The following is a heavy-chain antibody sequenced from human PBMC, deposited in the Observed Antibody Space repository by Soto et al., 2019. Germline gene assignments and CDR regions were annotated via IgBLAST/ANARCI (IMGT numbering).Heavy chain of an antibody. Sequence: PGGSLRLSCAASGFTFSSYGMHWVRQAPGKGLEWVAVISYDGSNKYYADSVKGRFTISRDNSKNTLYLQMNSLRAEDTAVYYCARESRSSSGDYYYYYGMDVWGQGTTVTVSS. V-gene: IGHV3-30*03. CDR3: ARESRSSSGDYYYYYGMDV. D-gene: IGHD6-13*01. CDR2: ISYDGSNK. J-gene: IGHJ6*02. CDR1: GFTFSSYG.